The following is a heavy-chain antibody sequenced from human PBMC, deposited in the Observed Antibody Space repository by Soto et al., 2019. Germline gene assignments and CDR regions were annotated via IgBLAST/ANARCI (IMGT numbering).Heavy chain of an antibody. V-gene: IGHV3-74*01. CDR2: IKGDGSRT. Sequence: DVQLVESGGGLFQPGGSLRLSCAASGFSFSNWWMHWVRQAPGKGLVWVSRIKGDGSRTNYADSVKGRFTVSRDNAKNTVYLQVNSLRVEDTAVYYCAKDLHDAAADYWGQGTLVTV. CDR3: AKDLHDAAADY. D-gene: IGHD6-13*01. J-gene: IGHJ4*02. CDR1: GFSFSNWW.